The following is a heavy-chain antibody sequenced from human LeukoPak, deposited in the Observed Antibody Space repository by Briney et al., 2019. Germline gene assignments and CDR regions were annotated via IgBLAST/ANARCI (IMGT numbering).Heavy chain of an antibody. J-gene: IGHJ4*02. CDR1: GDILSELS. D-gene: IGHD2-21*01. V-gene: IGHV1-24*01. Sequence: ASVKVSCKVSGDILSELSIHWVPQTPGKGFEWMGGFDPAAGTTLYAQTFQDRIIMTEDTSTGTTYMELGSLTSDDTAMYYCATLVVPAAKRGVWGQGTLVTVSS. CDR3: ATLVVPAAKRGV. CDR2: FDPAAGTT.